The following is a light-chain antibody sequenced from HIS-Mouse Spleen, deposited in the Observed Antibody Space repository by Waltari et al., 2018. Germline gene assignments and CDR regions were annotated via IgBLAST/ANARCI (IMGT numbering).Light chain of an antibody. Sequence: QSALTQPASVSGSPGQSITISCTGTSSDVGGYSYVSWYQQHPGKAPKLLIYAVSNRPSGVSNRFSGSKSGNTASLTISGLQAEDEADYYCRSYTSSSTVVFGGGTKLTVL. J-gene: IGLJ2*01. CDR1: SSDVGGYSY. V-gene: IGLV2-14*03. CDR3: RSYTSSSTVV. CDR2: AVS.